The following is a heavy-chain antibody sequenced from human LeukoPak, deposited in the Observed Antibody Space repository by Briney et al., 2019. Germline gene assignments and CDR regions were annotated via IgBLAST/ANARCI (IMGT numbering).Heavy chain of an antibody. CDR2: INWNGGST. D-gene: IGHD1/OR15-1a*01. J-gene: IGHJ4*02. Sequence: PGRSLRLSCAASGFTFDDYAMHWVRQAPGKGLEWVSGINWNGGSTGYADSVKGRFTISRDNAKNSLYLQMNSLRAADTAVYYCAREVQLEQLGFGKEGSAFDYWGQGTLVTVSS. V-gene: IGHV3-20*04. CDR3: AREVQLEQLGFGKEGSAFDY. CDR1: GFTFDDYA.